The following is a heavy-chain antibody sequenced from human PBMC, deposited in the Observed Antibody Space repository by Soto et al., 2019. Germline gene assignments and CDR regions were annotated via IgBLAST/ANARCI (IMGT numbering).Heavy chain of an antibody. D-gene: IGHD3-3*01. CDR2: ISWNSGSI. CDR1: GFTFDDYA. Sequence: SLRLSCAASGFTFDDYAMHWVRQAPGKGLEWVSGISWNSGSIGYADSVKGRFTISRDNAKNSLYLQMNSLRAEDTALYYCAKDGGFGVVRFYYMDVWGKGTTVTVSS. J-gene: IGHJ6*03. CDR3: AKDGGFGVVRFYYMDV. V-gene: IGHV3-9*01.